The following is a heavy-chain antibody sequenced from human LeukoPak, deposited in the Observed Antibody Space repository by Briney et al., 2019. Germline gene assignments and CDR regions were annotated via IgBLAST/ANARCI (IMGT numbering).Heavy chain of an antibody. CDR2: IYYSGSSYHSGST. J-gene: IGHJ4*02. V-gene: IGHV4-59*01. CDR3: ARDRVHFDF. CDR1: GGSISDYY. Sequence: SGTLSLTCTVSGGSISDYYWSWIRQPPGKGLEWIGYIYYSGSSYHSGSTNYNPSLKSRVTISVEASENQFSLKLSSVTAADPAVYYCARDRVHFDFWGQGTLLTVSS.